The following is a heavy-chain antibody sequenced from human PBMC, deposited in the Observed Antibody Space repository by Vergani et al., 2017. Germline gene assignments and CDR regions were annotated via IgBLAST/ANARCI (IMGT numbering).Heavy chain of an antibody. CDR3: ARDPAVADSSGFDY. Sequence: QVQLVESGGGLVKPGGSLRLSCAASGFSFSDHYMTWIRQAPGKGLEWVSYISNSGNTIEYADSVKGRFSISRDNAKNSLYLQMNSLRAEDTAVYYCARDPAVADSSGFDYWGQGTLVTVSS. J-gene: IGHJ4*02. V-gene: IGHV3-11*01. CDR2: ISNSGNTI. D-gene: IGHD3-22*01. CDR1: GFSFSDHY.